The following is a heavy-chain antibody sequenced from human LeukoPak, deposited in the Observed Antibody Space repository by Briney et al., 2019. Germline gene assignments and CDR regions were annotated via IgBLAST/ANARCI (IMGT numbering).Heavy chain of an antibody. J-gene: IGHJ5*02. D-gene: IGHD6-13*01. V-gene: IGHV4-61*08. CDR1: GVSISSGGYY. Sequence: SETLSLTCTVSGVSISSGGYYWSWIRQPPGKGLEWIGYIYYSGSTNYNPSLKSRVTISVDTSKNQFSLKLSSVTAADTAVYYCARHGSDSSSWSPLNWFDPWGQGTLVTVSS. CDR2: IYYSGST. CDR3: ARHGSDSSSWSPLNWFDP.